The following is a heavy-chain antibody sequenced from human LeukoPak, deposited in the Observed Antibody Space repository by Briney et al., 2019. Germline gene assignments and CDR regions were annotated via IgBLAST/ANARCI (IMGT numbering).Heavy chain of an antibody. CDR2: IWYDGSNK. J-gene: IGHJ6*03. V-gene: IGHV3-33*06. CDR3: AKAFWSGYYSEIYYYYYYMDV. Sequence: GGSVRLSCAASGFTFSSYGMHWVRQAPGKGLEWVAVIWYDGSNKYYADSVKGRFTISRDNSKNTLYLQMNSLRAEDTAVYYCAKAFWSGYYSEIYYYYYYMDVWGKGTTVTVSS. CDR1: GFTFSSYG. D-gene: IGHD3-3*01.